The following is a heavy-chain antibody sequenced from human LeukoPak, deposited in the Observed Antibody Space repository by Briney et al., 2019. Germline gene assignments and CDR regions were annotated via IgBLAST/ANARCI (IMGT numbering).Heavy chain of an antibody. Sequence: GRSLRLSRAASGFTLSSYGMHWVRQAPGKGLEWVSYISSSGSTIYYADSVKDRFTISRDNAKNSLYLQMNSLRAEDTSVYYCARERPLGYWGQGTLVTVSS. CDR3: ARERPLGY. V-gene: IGHV3-48*04. CDR2: ISSSGSTI. CDR1: GFTLSSYG. J-gene: IGHJ4*02.